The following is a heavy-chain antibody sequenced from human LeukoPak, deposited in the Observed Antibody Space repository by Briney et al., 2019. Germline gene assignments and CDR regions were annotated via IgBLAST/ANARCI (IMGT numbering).Heavy chain of an antibody. CDR1: GGSISGYY. CDR3: ARGRTEAGLYS. Sequence: SETLSLTCTVSGGSISGYYWSWIRQPPGKGLEWIGYIYYSGSTNYNPSLKSRVTISVDTSKNQFSLKLSSATTADTAVYYCARGRTEAGLYSWGQGTPVTVSP. V-gene: IGHV4-59*01. J-gene: IGHJ4*02. CDR2: IYYSGST.